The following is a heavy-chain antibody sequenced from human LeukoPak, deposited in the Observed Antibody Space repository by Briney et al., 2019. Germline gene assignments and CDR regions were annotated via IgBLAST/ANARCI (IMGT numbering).Heavy chain of an antibody. CDR3: AKLPRDYRRGDY. CDR2: ISGSGGST. V-gene: IGHV3-23*01. J-gene: IGHJ4*02. Sequence: GGSLRLSCAASGFTFITYGMHWVRQAPGKGLEWVSAISGSGGSTYYADSVKGRFTISRDNSKNTLYLQMNSLRAEDTAVYYCAKLPRDYRRGDYWGQGTLVTVSS. CDR1: GFTFITYG. D-gene: IGHD4-17*01.